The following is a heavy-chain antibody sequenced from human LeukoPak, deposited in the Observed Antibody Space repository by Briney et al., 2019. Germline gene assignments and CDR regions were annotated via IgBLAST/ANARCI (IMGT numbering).Heavy chain of an antibody. CDR3: ARASGWYPPGHFDY. CDR1: GFTFSSYS. Sequence: GGSLRLSCAASGFTFSSYSMNWVRQAPGKGLEWVSYISSSSSTIYYADSVKGRFTISRDNAKNSLYLQMNSLRAEDTAVYYCARASGWYPPGHFDYWGQGTLVTVSS. J-gene: IGHJ4*02. D-gene: IGHD6-19*01. V-gene: IGHV3-48*01. CDR2: ISSSSSTI.